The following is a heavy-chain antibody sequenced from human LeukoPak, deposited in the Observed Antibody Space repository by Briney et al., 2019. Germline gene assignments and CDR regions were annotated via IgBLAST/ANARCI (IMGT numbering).Heavy chain of an antibody. D-gene: IGHD2-2*01. CDR3: ARELHCSSTSCYPSRADYYYMDV. CDR1: GGSISSGGYY. J-gene: IGHJ6*03. CDR2: IYHSGST. Sequence: PSETLSLTCTVSGGSISSGGYYWSWIRQPPGKGLEWIGYIYHSGSTYYNPSLKSRVTISVDRSKNQFSLKLSSVTAADTAVFYCARELHCSSTSCYPSRADYYYMDVWGKGTTVTVSS. V-gene: IGHV4-30-2*01.